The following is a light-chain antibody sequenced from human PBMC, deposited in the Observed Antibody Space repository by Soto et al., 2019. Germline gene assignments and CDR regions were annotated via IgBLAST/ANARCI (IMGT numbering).Light chain of an antibody. V-gene: IGKV1D-13*01. CDR2: DAS. CDR1: QGISSA. CDR3: QQFNNYLIS. Sequence: AIQLTQSPSSLAASVVARVTITCRASQGISSALAWYQQKPGKAPKLLIYDASSLESGVPSRFSGSGSGTDFTLTISSLQPEDFATDYCQQFNNYLISFGQGTRLEI. J-gene: IGKJ5*01.